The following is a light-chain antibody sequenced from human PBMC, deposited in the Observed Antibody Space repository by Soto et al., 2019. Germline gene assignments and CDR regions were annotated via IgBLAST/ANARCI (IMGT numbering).Light chain of an antibody. CDR3: QSYDSSLSGSWV. J-gene: IGLJ3*02. CDR2: GNS. Sequence: HSVLTQPPSVSGAPGQRVTSSGTGSSSNIGAGYDVHWYQQLPGTAPKLLIYGNSNRPSGVPDRFSGSKSGTSASLAITGLQAEDEADYYCQSYDSSLSGSWVFGGGTKLTV. V-gene: IGLV1-40*01. CDR1: SSNIGAGYD.